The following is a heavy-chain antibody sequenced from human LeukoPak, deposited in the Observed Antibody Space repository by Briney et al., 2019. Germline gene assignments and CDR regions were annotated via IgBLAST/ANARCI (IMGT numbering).Heavy chain of an antibody. Sequence: GGSLRLSCAASEFTFSSYAMTWVRQAPGKGLEWVSSISSGGSSTYYADSAKGRFTISRENSKKTVYLQMNSLRAEDTDLYYCAKDSSGWSHVYMDVWGKGTTVTVS. CDR3: AKDSSGWSHVYMDV. CDR2: ISSGGSST. V-gene: IGHV3-23*01. J-gene: IGHJ6*03. CDR1: EFTFSSYA. D-gene: IGHD6-19*01.